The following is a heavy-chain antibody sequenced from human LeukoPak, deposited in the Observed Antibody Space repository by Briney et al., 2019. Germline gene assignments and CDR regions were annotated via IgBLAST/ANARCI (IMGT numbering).Heavy chain of an antibody. J-gene: IGHJ3*01. D-gene: IGHD3-22*01. V-gene: IGHV3-30*03. CDR1: GFTFSSYG. CDR3: ASMIGGHAFDL. Sequence: PGGSLRLSCAASGFTFSSYGMHWVRQAPGKGLEWVAVISYDGRNKYYADSVKGRFTISRDNSKNTLYLQMNSLRAGDTAVYYCASMIGGHAFDLWGQGTMVTVSS. CDR2: ISYDGRNK.